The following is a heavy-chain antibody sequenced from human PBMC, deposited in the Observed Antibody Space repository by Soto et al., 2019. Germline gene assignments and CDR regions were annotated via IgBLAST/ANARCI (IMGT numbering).Heavy chain of an antibody. D-gene: IGHD1-26*01. J-gene: IGHJ5*02. V-gene: IGHV3-30-3*01. Sequence: QVQLVESGGGVVQPGRSLRLSCAASEFSFSGYAMNWVRQAPGKGLEWVADISYDGGNKYYADSVRGRFTISRDNSMNTLYLQMNSLRPEDTALYFCARALVGAHTFDPWGQGTLVTVSS. CDR2: ISYDGGNK. CDR3: ARALVGAHTFDP. CDR1: EFSFSGYA.